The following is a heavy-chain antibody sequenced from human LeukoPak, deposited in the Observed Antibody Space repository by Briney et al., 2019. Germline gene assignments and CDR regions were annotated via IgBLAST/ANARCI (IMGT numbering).Heavy chain of an antibody. V-gene: IGHV4-61*05. CDR3: ARKSGTYFYFDY. J-gene: IGHJ4*02. CDR2: IFDGGTT. Sequence: SETLSLTCTVFGGSISSSSHYWGWIRQPPGKGLEWIGYIFDGGTTNYNPSLKSRVTISVDTSKNQFSLKLSSVTAADTAVYYCARKSGTYFYFDYWGQGTLVTVSS. CDR1: GGSISSSSHY. D-gene: IGHD1-26*01.